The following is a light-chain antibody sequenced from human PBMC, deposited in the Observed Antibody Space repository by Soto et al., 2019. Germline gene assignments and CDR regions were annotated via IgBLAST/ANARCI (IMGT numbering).Light chain of an antibody. V-gene: IGKV3-20*01. J-gene: IGKJ1*01. Sequence: EIVLTQSPGTLSLSAGERATLSCRAIQSFSSSYLAWYQPKPGQAPRLLIYGASSRATGIPDRFSGSGSGTDFTLTISRLEPEDFAVYYCQQYGSSPPRTFGQGTKVDIK. CDR3: QQYGSSPPRT. CDR1: QSFSSSY. CDR2: GAS.